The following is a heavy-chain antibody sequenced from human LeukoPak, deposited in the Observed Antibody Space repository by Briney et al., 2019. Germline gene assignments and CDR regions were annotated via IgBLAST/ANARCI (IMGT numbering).Heavy chain of an antibody. D-gene: IGHD3-10*01. CDR1: GGSISSYY. CDR2: IHYSGST. CDR3: ARVEEGYGSGRRENYYYYYMDV. Sequence: PSETLSLTCTVSGGSISSYYWSWIRQPPGKGLEWIGYIHYSGSTNYNPSLKSRVTISVDTSKNQFSLKLNSVTAADTAVYYCARVEEGYGSGRRENYYYYYMDVWGKGTTVTISS. J-gene: IGHJ6*03. V-gene: IGHV4-59*01.